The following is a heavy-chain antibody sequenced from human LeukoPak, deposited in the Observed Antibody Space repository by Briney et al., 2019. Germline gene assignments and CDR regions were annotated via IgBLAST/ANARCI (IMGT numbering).Heavy chain of an antibody. CDR2: INHSGST. J-gene: IGHJ4*02. V-gene: IGHV4-39*07. D-gene: IGHD6-19*01. CDR3: ARANGWSSTVFEY. CDR1: GDSISSSDYY. Sequence: SETLSLTCTVSGDSISSSDYYWGWIRQPPGKGLEWIGEINHSGSTNYNPSLKSRVTISVDTSKNQFSLKLSSVTAADTAVYYCARANGWSSTVFEYWGQGTLVTVSS.